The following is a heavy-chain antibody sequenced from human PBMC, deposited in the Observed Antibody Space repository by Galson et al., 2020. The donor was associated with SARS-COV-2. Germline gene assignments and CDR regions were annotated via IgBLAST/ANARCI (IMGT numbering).Heavy chain of an antibody. CDR3: AKQKSTWGFDP. CDR1: ADSLTNDY. Sequence: TLSLNCNVSADSLTNDYWMCIRQPPRKGLEWLGYTYYSGATYYKPSLKSRVTMPMQTSKNQCSLSLTSVTAADTAGYYCAKQKSTWGFDPWGQGTPVTVSS. V-gene: IGHV4-59*08. J-gene: IGHJ5*02. CDR2: TYYSGAT. D-gene: IGHD3-16*01.